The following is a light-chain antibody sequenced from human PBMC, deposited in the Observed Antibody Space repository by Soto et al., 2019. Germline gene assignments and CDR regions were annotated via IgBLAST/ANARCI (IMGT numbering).Light chain of an antibody. J-gene: IGKJ4*01. CDR1: QYISSH. V-gene: IGKV1-9*01. CDR3: QQFNSLPLT. Sequence: IPVTQSPSSLSASVGDRVTITCWASQYISSHLAWYQQKPGKAPKVLIYSASTLESGVPSRFSGSGSGTDFTLTISSLQPEDFATYYCQQFNSLPLTFGGGTRVEIK. CDR2: SAS.